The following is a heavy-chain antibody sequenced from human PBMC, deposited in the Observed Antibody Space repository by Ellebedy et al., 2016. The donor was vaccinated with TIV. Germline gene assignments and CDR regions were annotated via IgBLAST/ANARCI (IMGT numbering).Heavy chain of an antibody. D-gene: IGHD3-22*01. Sequence: SWIRQPPGKALEWLALIDWDDDKYYSTSLKTRLTISKDTSKNQVVLTMTNMDPVDTATYYCARSTNPSSGQYYFDYWGQGTLVTVSS. CDR2: IDWDDDK. V-gene: IGHV2-70*01. CDR3: ARSTNPSSGQYYFDY. J-gene: IGHJ4*02.